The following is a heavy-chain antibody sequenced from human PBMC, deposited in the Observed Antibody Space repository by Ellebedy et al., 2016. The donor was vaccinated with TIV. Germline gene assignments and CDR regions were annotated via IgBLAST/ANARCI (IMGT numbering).Heavy chain of an antibody. D-gene: IGHD1-26*01. V-gene: IGHV3-7*01. CDR2: IYQDGSFR. CDR3: ARRGSYGDYAVQVNSWLDR. Sequence: PGGSLRLSCAASGFSFRSYWMSWVRQAPGKGLEWVANIYQDGSFRYYVDSVKGRFTIARDNANNALFLQMNSLRAEDTAVYYCARRGSYGDYAVQVNSWLDRWGRGTLVTVSS. J-gene: IGHJ5*02. CDR1: GFSFRSYW.